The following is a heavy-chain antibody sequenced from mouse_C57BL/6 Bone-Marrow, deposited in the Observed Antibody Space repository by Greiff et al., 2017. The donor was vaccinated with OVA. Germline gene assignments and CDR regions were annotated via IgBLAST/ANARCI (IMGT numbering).Heavy chain of an antibody. CDR1: GFTFSIYA. V-gene: IGHV5-4*01. J-gene: IGHJ1*03. Sequence: EVQWVESGGGLVKPGGSLKLSCAASGFTFSIYAMSWVRQTPEKRLEWVATISDGGSYTYYPDNVKGRFTISRDNAKNNLYLQMSHLKSEDTAMYYCARGNSGYGWYFDVWGTGTTVTVSS. CDR2: ISDGGSYT. CDR3: ARGNSGYGWYFDV. D-gene: IGHD3-2*02.